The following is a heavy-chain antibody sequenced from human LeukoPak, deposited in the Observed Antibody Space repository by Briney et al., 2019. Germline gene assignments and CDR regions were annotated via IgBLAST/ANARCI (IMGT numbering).Heavy chain of an antibody. CDR2: ISHTGRT. Sequence: PSETLSLTCAVYGGPFSSFYWTWIRQPPGKGLEWIGEISHTGRTNYNPSLKSRVTISVDTSKNQFSLNLTSVTAADTAMYYCARGVSIAARYFDLWGRGTLVAVSS. CDR3: ARGVSIAARYFDL. CDR1: GGPFSSFY. J-gene: IGHJ2*01. D-gene: IGHD6-25*01. V-gene: IGHV4-34*01.